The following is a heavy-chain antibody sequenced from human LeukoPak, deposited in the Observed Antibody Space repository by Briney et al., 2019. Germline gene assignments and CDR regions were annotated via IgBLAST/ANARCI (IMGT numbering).Heavy chain of an antibody. CDR1: GFTFGDYA. J-gene: IGHJ4*02. D-gene: IGHD2-21*02. CDR2: ISGSGGST. CDR3: AKSHHVTAIDY. V-gene: IGHV3-23*01. Sequence: GGSLRLSCTASGFTFGDYAMSWFRQAPGKGLEWVSAISGSGGSTYYADSVKGRFTISRDNSKNTLYLQMNSLRAEDTAVYYCAKSHHVTAIDYWGQGTLVTVSS.